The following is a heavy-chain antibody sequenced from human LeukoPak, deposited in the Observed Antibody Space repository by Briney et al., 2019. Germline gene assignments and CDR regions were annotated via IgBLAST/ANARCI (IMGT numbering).Heavy chain of an antibody. CDR1: GYIFTNYA. CDR2: FNPGNGDT. D-gene: IGHD4-23*01. V-gene: IGHV1-3*01. CDR3: SRDRWHCRVNCDSAYYYGLDV. Sequence: ASVKVSCKASGYIFTNYAIQWVRQAPGQRLEWLGWFNPGNGDTRYSQRFQGRVTITSDASATTAYMELHSLTAEDTAVYYCSRDRWHCRVNCDSAYYYGLDVWGQGTTVTVSS. J-gene: IGHJ6*02.